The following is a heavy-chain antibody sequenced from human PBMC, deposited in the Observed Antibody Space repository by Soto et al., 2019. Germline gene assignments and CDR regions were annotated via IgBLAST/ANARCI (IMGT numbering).Heavy chain of an antibody. D-gene: IGHD3-22*01. J-gene: IGHJ4*02. V-gene: IGHV4-31*03. CDR2: IYYSGST. CDR1: GGSISSGGYY. Sequence: QVQLQESGPGLVKPSQTLSLTCTVSGGSISSGGYYWSWIRQHPGKGLEWIGYIYYSGSTYYNPSLNSRVTISVDTSKNQFSLKLSSVPAADTAVYYCARSPNYYDSSGYYYVFDYWGQGTLVTVSS. CDR3: ARSPNYYDSSGYYYVFDY.